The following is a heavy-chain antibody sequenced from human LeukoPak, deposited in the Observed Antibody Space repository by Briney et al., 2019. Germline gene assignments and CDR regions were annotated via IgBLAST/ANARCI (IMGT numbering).Heavy chain of an antibody. CDR3: AGPDYYYDSSHGTAFDI. J-gene: IGHJ3*02. D-gene: IGHD3-22*01. Sequence: SETLSLTCTVSGGSISSYYWSWIRQPAGKGLEWIGRIYTSGSTNYNPSLKSRVTMSVDTSKNQFSLKLGSVTAADTAVYYCAGPDYYYDSSHGTAFDIWGQGTMVTVSS. V-gene: IGHV4-4*07. CDR2: IYTSGST. CDR1: GGSISSYY.